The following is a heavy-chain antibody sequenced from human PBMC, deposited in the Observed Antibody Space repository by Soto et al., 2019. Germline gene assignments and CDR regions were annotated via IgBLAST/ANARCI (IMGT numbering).Heavy chain of an antibody. V-gene: IGHV4-4*07. CDR2: IYSGGST. J-gene: IGHJ4*02. D-gene: IGHD3-10*01. CDR3: ARGPGGFGDFSLDY. CDR1: GGSISQYY. Sequence: LETLSLTCGVSGGSISQYYWSWIRQPAGKGLEWIGRIYSGGSTNYNPSLESRVTMSVDTSKNKFSLKLSSVTAADTAVYYCARGPGGFGDFSLDYWGQGTLVTVSS.